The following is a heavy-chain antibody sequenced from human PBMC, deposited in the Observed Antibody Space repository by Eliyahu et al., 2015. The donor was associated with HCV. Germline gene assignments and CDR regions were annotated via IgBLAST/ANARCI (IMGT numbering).Heavy chain of an antibody. CDR2: IXTSGST. D-gene: IGHD1-14*01. CDR1: GGSISSGSYY. V-gene: IGHV4-61*02. CDR3: ARVNQGAFDI. J-gene: IGHJ3*02. Sequence: QVQLQESAPGLVKPSQTLSLTCTVSGGSISSGSYYCSWIRQPAGKGLEWIGRIXTSGSTNYNPSLKSRVTISVDTSKNQFSLKLSSVTAADTAVYYCARVNQGAFDIWGQGTMVTVSS.